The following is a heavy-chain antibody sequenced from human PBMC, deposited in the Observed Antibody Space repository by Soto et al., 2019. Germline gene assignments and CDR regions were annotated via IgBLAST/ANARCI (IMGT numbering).Heavy chain of an antibody. Sequence: SETLSLTCAVSGGSISSGGYSWSWIRQPPGKGLDWIGYIYHSGSTYYNPSLKSRVTISVDRSKNQFSLKLSSVTAADTAVYYCARFPVYWGQGTLVIVSS. V-gene: IGHV4-30-2*01. CDR2: IYHSGST. J-gene: IGHJ4*02. CDR3: ARFPVY. CDR1: GGSISSGGYS.